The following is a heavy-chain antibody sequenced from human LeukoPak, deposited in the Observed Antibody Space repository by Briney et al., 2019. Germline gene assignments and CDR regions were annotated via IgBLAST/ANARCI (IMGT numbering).Heavy chain of an antibody. CDR3: ALYGSGWNFDY. CDR2: ISAYNGHT. D-gene: IGHD6-19*01. J-gene: IGHJ4*02. CDR1: GYTFTRYG. Sequence: ASVKVSCKASGYTFTRYGINWVRQAPGQGFEWMGWISAYNGHTNYAQKLQGRVTMTTDTSTSTAYMELRSLRSDDTAVYYCALYGSGWNFDYWGQGSLVTVSS. V-gene: IGHV1-18*01.